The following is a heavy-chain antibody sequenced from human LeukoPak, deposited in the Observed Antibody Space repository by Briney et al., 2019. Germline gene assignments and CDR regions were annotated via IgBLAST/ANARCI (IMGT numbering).Heavy chain of an antibody. CDR1: GFTFSSYS. CDR3: ARDPYYDSSGYYLRAFDI. V-gene: IGHV3-21*01. Sequence: GGSLRLSCAASGFTFSSYSMNWVRQAPGKGLEWVSSISSSSSYIYYADSVKGRFTISRDNAKNSPYLQMNSLRAEDTAVYYCARDPYYDSSGYYLRAFDIWGQGTMVTVSS. J-gene: IGHJ3*02. D-gene: IGHD3-22*01. CDR2: ISSSSSYI.